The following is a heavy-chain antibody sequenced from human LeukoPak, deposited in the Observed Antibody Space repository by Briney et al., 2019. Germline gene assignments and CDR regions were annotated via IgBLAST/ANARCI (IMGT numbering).Heavy chain of an antibody. J-gene: IGHJ6*03. CDR2: MNPNSGNT. CDR1: GYTFTSYD. V-gene: IGHV1-8*01. Sequence: ASVKVSCKASGYTFTSYDINWVRQATGQGLEWMGWMNPNSGNTGYAQKFQGRVTMTRNTSISTAYMELSSLRSEDTAVYYCARTSRASSSRSYYYYYMDVWGQGTLVTVSS. CDR3: ARTSRASSSRSYYYYYMDV. D-gene: IGHD6-6*01.